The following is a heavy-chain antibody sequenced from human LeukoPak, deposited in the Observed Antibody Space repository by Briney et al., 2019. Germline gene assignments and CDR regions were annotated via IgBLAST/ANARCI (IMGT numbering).Heavy chain of an antibody. CDR2: ISGSGGST. J-gene: IGHJ4*02. V-gene: IGHV3-23*01. CDR3: AKDGSGNGDYFDY. Sequence: GGSLRLSCAASGFTFSSYAMSWVRQAPGKGLEWVSAISGSGGSTYYADSVKGRFTISRDNSKSTLYLQMNSLRAEDTAVYYCAKDGSGNGDYFDYWGQGTLVTVSS. CDR1: GFTFSSYA. D-gene: IGHD3-10*01.